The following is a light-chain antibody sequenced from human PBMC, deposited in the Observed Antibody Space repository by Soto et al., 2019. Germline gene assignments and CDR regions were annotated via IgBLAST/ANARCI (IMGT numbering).Light chain of an antibody. Sequence: ETVLTQSPGTLSLSPGERATLSCRASQSGTSSYLAWYQQKPGQAPRLLIYGASRRAAGIPDRFSGSGSGTDFTLTISRLEPEDFAVYYCQQYGSSRTWTFGQGTKVDI. J-gene: IGKJ1*01. V-gene: IGKV3-20*01. CDR2: GAS. CDR3: QQYGSSRTWT. CDR1: QSGTSSY.